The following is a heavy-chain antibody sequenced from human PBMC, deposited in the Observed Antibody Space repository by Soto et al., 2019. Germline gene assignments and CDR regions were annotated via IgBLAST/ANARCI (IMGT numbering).Heavy chain of an antibody. D-gene: IGHD3-10*01. CDR1: GGSFSGYY. Sequence: PSETLSLTCAVYGGSFSGYYWSWIRQPPGKGLEWIGEINHSGSTNYNPSLKSRITISVDTSKNQFSLKLSSVTAADTAVYYCARWTRLGMVGFDYWGQGTLVTVSS. CDR2: INHSGST. J-gene: IGHJ4*02. V-gene: IGHV4-34*01. CDR3: ARWTRLGMVGFDY.